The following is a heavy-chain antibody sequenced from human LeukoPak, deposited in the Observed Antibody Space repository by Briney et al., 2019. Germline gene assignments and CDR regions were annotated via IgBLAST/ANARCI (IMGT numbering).Heavy chain of an antibody. CDR2: IYYSGGT. CDR3: ARYVYDSSGYNWYGMDV. J-gene: IGHJ6*02. D-gene: IGHD3-22*01. Sequence: SETLSLSCTASGVSISSYYWSWVRQPPGKGLDWVGYIYYSGGTYYNASVKGRVSISVDTSKNQFSMKLSSVTAADTAVYYCARYVYDSSGYNWYGMDVWGQGTTVAVSS. CDR1: GVSISSYY. V-gene: IGHV4-59*08.